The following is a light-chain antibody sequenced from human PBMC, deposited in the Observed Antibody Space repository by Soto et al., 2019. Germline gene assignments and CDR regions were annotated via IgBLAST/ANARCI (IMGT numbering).Light chain of an antibody. CDR1: QGISSW. V-gene: IGKV1-12*01. CDR2: AAS. J-gene: IGKJ4*01. Sequence: GDRVTITGRAIQGISSWLAWYQQKPGKAPKLLIYAASSLQSGVPSRFSGSGSGTDFTLTISSLQPEDVATYYCQPANSFPFTFGGGTKVEIK. CDR3: QPANSFPFT.